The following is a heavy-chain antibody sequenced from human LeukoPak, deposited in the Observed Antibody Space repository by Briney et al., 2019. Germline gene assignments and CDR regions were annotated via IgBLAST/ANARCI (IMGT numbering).Heavy chain of an antibody. CDR2: IKKDGSEK. V-gene: IGHV3-7*01. J-gene: IGHJ4*02. Sequence: GGSLRLSCAASGFTFSNYWMNWVRQAPGKGPEWVAIIKKDGSEKYYVDSVKGRFTISRDNAKYSLYLQMNSLRADDTAVYFCAGGAGFLIDYWGQGALVTVSS. D-gene: IGHD2/OR15-2a*01. CDR1: GFTFSNYW. CDR3: AGGAGFLIDY.